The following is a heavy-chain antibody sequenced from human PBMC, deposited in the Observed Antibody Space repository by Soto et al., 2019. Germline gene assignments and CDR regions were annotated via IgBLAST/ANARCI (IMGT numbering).Heavy chain of an antibody. V-gene: IGHV4-59*12. J-gene: IGHJ5*02. D-gene: IGHD2-2*01. CDR3: ARVPDR. CDR2: IYYTGST. Sequence: SETLSLTCTVSGASISSYYWSWIRQPPGKGLEWIGYIYYTGSTNYNPSLKSRVTISVDTSKNQFSLKLSSVTAADTAVYYCARVPDRWGQGTLVTVSS. CDR1: GASISSYY.